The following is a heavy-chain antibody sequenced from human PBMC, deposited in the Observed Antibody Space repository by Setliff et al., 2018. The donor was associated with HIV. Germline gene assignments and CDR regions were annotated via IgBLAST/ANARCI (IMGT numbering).Heavy chain of an antibody. CDR3: AKADTSGWYPHFQF. Sequence: GGSLRLSCAASSFTFSSYAMSWIRQAPGKGLEWVAIIFHDGSNKYYADSVKGRFTISRDNSKNTLYLQMNSLGAEDTAVYYCAKADTSGWYPHFQFWGQGTLVTVSS. D-gene: IGHD6-19*01. CDR1: SFTFSSYA. CDR2: IFHDGSNK. J-gene: IGHJ4*02. V-gene: IGHV3-30*18.